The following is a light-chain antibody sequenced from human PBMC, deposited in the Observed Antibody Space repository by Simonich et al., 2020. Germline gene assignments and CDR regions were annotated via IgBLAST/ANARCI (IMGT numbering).Light chain of an antibody. Sequence: QSVLTQPPSASGTPGQRVTISCSASSSNIGSNYVYWYQQLPGTAPKLLIYRNNQRASGVPDRVSGSKSGTSASLDISGLRSEDEADYYCAAWDDSLSGWVFGGGTKLTVL. CDR2: RNN. CDR3: AAWDDSLSGWV. CDR1: SSNIGSNY. V-gene: IGLV1-47*01. J-gene: IGLJ3*02.